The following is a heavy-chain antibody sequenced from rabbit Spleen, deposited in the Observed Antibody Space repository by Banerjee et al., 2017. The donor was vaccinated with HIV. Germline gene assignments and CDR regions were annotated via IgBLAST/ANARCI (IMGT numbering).Heavy chain of an antibody. CDR3: ARDTASSFSSYGMDL. D-gene: IGHD8-1*01. V-gene: IGHV1S45*01. CDR1: GFSFSSNDY. J-gene: IGHJ6*01. CDR2: TVGGRSTFT. Sequence: EQLEESGGGLVKPEGSLTLTCKASGFSFSSNDYMCWVRQAPGKGLEWIACTVGGRSTFTYYASWVNGRFTISKASSTTVTLQMTSLTAADTATYFCARDTASSFSSYGMDLWGPGTLVTV.